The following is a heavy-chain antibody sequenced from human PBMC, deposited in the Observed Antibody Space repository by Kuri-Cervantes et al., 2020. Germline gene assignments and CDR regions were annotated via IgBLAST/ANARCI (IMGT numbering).Heavy chain of an antibody. V-gene: IGHV1-69*13. CDR2: IIPIFGTA. J-gene: IGHJ4*02. CDR1: GGTFSSYA. Sequence: SVKVSCKASGGTFSSYAISWVRQAPGQGLEWMGGIIPIFGTANYAQKFQGRVTITADESTSTAYMELSSLTSEDTAVYYCARVVALRDYFDYWGQGTLVTVSS. CDR3: ARVVALRDYFDY. D-gene: IGHD6-6*01.